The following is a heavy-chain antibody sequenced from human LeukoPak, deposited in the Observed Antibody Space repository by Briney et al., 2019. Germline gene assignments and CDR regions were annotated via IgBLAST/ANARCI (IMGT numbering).Heavy chain of an antibody. CDR2: IYYSGST. Sequence: PSETLSLTCTVSGGSISSSSYHWGWIRQPPGKGLEWIGSIYYSGSTYYNPSLKSRVTISVDTSKNQFSLKLSSVTAADTAVYYCARDLPYYYDSSGYYYSAVSDYWGQGTLVTVSS. D-gene: IGHD3-22*01. CDR1: GGSISSSSYH. J-gene: IGHJ4*02. V-gene: IGHV4-39*07. CDR3: ARDLPYYYDSSGYYYSAVSDY.